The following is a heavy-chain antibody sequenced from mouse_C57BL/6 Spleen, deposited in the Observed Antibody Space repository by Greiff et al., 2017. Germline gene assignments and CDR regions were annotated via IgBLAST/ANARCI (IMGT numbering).Heavy chain of an antibody. Sequence: VQLKESGGGLVKPGGSLKLSCAASGFTFSDYGMHWVRQAPEKGLEWVAYISSGSSTIYYADTVKGRFTISRDNAKNTLFLQMTSLRSEDTAMYYCARKETYYSNPNYAMDYWGQGTSVTVSS. CDR2: ISSGSSTI. CDR1: GFTFSDYG. J-gene: IGHJ4*01. CDR3: ARKETYYSNPNYAMDY. D-gene: IGHD2-5*01. V-gene: IGHV5-17*01.